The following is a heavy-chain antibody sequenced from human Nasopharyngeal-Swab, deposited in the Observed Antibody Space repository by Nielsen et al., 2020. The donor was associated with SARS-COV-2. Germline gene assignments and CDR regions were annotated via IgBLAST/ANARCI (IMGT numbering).Heavy chain of an antibody. D-gene: IGHD3-22*01. J-gene: IGHJ6*02. CDR2: IKQDGSNK. Sequence: GESLKISCAASGFTFSSYWMSWVRQAPGKGLEWVANIKQDGSNKYYADSVKGRFTISRDNSKNTLYLQMNSLRAEDTAVYYCARDRTYYYDSSGPYGMDVWGQGTTVTVS. CDR1: GFTFSSYW. V-gene: IGHV3-7*01. CDR3: ARDRTYYYDSSGPYGMDV.